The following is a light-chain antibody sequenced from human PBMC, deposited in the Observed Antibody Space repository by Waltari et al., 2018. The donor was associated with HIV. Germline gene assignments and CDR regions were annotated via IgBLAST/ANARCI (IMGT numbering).Light chain of an antibody. CDR2: DVS. Sequence: QSALTQPRSVSGSPGQSVTISCTGTSSDVGDYNSVSWYQQHPGKAPKLMIYDVSKWPSGVPDRFSGSKSGNTASLTISGLQAEDEADYYCQSADTSGDYVVFGGGTKLTV. J-gene: IGLJ2*01. CDR1: SSDVGDYNS. V-gene: IGLV2-11*01. CDR3: QSADTSGDYVV.